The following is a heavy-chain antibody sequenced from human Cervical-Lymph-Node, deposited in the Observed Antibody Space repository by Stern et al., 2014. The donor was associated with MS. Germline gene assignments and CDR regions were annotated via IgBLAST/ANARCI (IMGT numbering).Heavy chain of an antibody. Sequence: QLQLQESGPGLVKPSETLSLTCTVSGGSTSSYYWSWIRQPPGKGLEWIGYISSSGGTKYNPSLKSRVTISLDTSKNPFSLNPSSGTAADTAVYYCARGYTTSSGRPDYWGQGTLVTVSS. CDR1: GGSTSSYY. J-gene: IGHJ4*02. D-gene: IGHD6-6*01. V-gene: IGHV4-59*08. CDR2: ISSSGGT. CDR3: ARGYTTSSGRPDY.